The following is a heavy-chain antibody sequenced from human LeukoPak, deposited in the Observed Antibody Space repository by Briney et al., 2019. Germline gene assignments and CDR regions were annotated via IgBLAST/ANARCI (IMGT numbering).Heavy chain of an antibody. Sequence: GGSLRLSCAASGFTFSSYAMSWVRQTPGKGLEWVSAISGSGGSTYYADSVKGRFTISRDNSKNTLYLQMNGLRAEDTAVYYCAKADGSYDYFDYWGQGTLVTVSS. CDR2: ISGSGGST. D-gene: IGHD1-26*01. J-gene: IGHJ4*02. CDR1: GFTFSSYA. CDR3: AKADGSYDYFDY. V-gene: IGHV3-23*01.